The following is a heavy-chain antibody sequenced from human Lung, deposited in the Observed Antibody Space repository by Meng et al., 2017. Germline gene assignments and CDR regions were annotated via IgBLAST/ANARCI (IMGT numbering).Heavy chain of an antibody. CDR2: IYHGWDT. V-gene: IGHV4/OR15-8*02. D-gene: IGHD6-19*01. Sequence: VRLPGAGPGAVTPSGPCASPVFASGVSISSMYWWSWVRRPPGKGMEWIGEIYHGWDTNYNPSLKSRVTIAIDRSKNQFSLKLSSVTAADTAVYYCASWIYSCGWQWGQGTLVTVSS. J-gene: IGHJ4*02. CDR1: GVSISSMYW. CDR3: ASWIYSCGWQ.